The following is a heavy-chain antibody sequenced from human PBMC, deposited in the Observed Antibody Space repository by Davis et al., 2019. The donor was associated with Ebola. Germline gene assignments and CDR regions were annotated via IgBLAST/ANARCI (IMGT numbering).Heavy chain of an antibody. CDR2: INTNTGNP. CDR1: GYTFTSYA. J-gene: IGHJ6*04. Sequence: AASVKVSCKASGYTFTSYAMNWVRQAPGQGLEWMGWINTNTGNPTYAQGFTGRFVFSLDTSVSTAYLQISSLKAEDTAVYYCARDIINLYYPLPPGYGMDVWGKGTTVTVSS. D-gene: IGHD3-10*01. CDR3: ARDIINLYYPLPPGYGMDV. V-gene: IGHV7-4-1*02.